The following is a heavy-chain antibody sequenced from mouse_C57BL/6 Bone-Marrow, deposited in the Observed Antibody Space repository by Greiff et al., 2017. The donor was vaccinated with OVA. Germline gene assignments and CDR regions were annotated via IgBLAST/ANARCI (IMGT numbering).Heavy chain of an antibody. Sequence: EVKVVESGGGLVKPGGSLKLSCAASGFTFSSYAMSWVRQTPEKRLEWVATISDGGSYTYYPDNVKGRFTISRDNAKNNLYLQMSHLKSEDTAMYYCARAPYYSNYFDYWCQGTTLTVSS. CDR2: ISDGGSYT. CDR1: GFTFSSYA. CDR3: ARAPYYSNYFDY. D-gene: IGHD2-5*01. V-gene: IGHV5-4*03. J-gene: IGHJ2*01.